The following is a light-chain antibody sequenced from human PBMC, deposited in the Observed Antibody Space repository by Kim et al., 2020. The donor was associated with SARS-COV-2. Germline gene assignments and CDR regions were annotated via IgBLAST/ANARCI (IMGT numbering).Light chain of an antibody. CDR3: QRYNNAPRT. J-gene: IGKJ1*01. V-gene: IGKV1-27*01. CDR1: QGISNY. Sequence: ASVGDRVTITCRASQGISNYLAWYQQKPGKVPKVLIYAASTLQSGVPSRFSGSGSGTEFTLTISSLQPEDVATYYCQRYNNAPRTFGQGTKVDIK. CDR2: AAS.